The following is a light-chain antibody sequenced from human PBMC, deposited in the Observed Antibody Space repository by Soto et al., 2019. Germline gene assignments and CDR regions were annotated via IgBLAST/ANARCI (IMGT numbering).Light chain of an antibody. CDR3: QQYNNWPPRA. CDR2: GAS. Sequence: EIVMTQSPATLSVSPGERATLSCRASQSVSSNLAWYQQKPGQAPRLLIYGASTRATGIPARFSGSGSGTEVTLTISSLQYEDFAVYYCQQYNNWPPRAFGQGTKLEIK. J-gene: IGKJ2*01. V-gene: IGKV3-15*01. CDR1: QSVSSN.